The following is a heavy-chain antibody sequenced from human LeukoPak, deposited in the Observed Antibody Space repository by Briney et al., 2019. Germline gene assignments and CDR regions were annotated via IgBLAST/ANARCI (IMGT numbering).Heavy chain of an antibody. Sequence: PGESLRLSCAASGFTFGDYDMHWVRQATGKGLEWVSAIRSIGDRFYSGSVKGRFTISRENAKNTLYLEMNSLRVGDTAVYYCARLYSSGRYANAFDIWGQGTVVTVSS. V-gene: IGHV3-13*01. CDR2: IRSIGDR. CDR3: ARLYSSGRYANAFDI. CDR1: GFTFGDYD. D-gene: IGHD6-19*01. J-gene: IGHJ3*02.